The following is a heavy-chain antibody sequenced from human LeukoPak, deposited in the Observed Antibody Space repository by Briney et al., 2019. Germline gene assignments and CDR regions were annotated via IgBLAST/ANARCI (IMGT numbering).Heavy chain of an antibody. V-gene: IGHV4-61*02. Sequence: PSETLSLTCTASGGSISSGTYYWSWIRQPAGKALEWIGRFYTSGSSNYNPSLQSRVTISVDTSKNQFSLKLSSVTAADTAVYYCARGRDGYNFLNRGEYYYFDYWGQGTLVTVSS. J-gene: IGHJ4*02. CDR3: ARGRDGYNFLNRGEYYYFDY. D-gene: IGHD5-24*01. CDR1: GGSISSGTYY. CDR2: FYTSGSS.